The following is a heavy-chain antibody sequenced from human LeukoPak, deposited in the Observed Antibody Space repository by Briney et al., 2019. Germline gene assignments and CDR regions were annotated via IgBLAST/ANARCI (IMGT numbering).Heavy chain of an antibody. J-gene: IGHJ4*02. CDR1: GFTFSSYA. CDR3: AKDDPVTTVTTLYFDN. CDR2: ISGSGGST. Sequence: GGSLRLSCAASGFTFSSYAMSWVRQAPGKGLEWVSGISGSGGSTYYADSVKGRFTISRDNSKNTLYLQMNSLRAEDTPVYYCAKDDPVTTVTTLYFDNWGQGTLVTVSS. V-gene: IGHV3-23*01. D-gene: IGHD4-11*01.